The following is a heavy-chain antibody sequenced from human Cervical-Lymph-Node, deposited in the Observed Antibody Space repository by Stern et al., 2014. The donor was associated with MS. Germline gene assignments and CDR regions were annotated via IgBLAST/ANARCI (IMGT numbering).Heavy chain of an antibody. Sequence: QVQLQESGPGLVKPSGTLSLTCTVSGASISSSNWWSWVRQPPGMGLEWIGETYNSCSITYNRTLKSQFTISVAASNRQLSLRLTSATAADTAVYYCARTAGYRNSVWYFDLWGRGTLVTVSS. V-gene: IGHV4-4*02. CDR1: GASISSSNW. J-gene: IGHJ2*01. D-gene: IGHD1-14*01. CDR2: TYNSCSI. CDR3: ARTAGYRNSVWYFDL.